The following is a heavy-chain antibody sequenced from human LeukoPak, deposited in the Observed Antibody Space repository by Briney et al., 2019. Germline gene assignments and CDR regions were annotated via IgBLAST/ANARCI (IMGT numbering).Heavy chain of an antibody. CDR1: GYTFTTYG. D-gene: IGHD6-19*01. Sequence: ASVKVSCKASGYTFTTYGISWVRQATGQGLEWMGWMNPNSGNTGYAQKFQGRVTMTRNTSISTAYMELSSLRSEDTAVYYCARGLQWWLVPYQWDYWGQGTLVTVSS. CDR3: ARGLQWWLVPYQWDY. V-gene: IGHV1-8*02. CDR2: MNPNSGNT. J-gene: IGHJ4*02.